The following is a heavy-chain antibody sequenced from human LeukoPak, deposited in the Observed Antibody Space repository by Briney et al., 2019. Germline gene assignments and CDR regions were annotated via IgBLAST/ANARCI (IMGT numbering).Heavy chain of an antibody. CDR3: ANARSGWHTFDY. J-gene: IGHJ4*02. CDR1: GFTFSSYW. V-gene: IGHV3-74*01. CDR2: INSDGSST. D-gene: IGHD6-19*01. Sequence: PGGSLRLSCAASGFTFSSYWMHWVRQAPGKGLVWVSRINSDGSSTSYADSVKGRFTISRDNAKNSLYLQMNSLRAEDTALYYCANARSGWHTFDYWGQGTLVTVSS.